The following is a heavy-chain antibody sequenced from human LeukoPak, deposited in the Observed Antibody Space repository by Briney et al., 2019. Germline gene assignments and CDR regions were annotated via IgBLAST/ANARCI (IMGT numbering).Heavy chain of an antibody. V-gene: IGHV1-2*06. D-gene: IGHD3-10*01. CDR2: INPNSSDT. Sequence: ASVKVSCKASGYTFTGYYMHWVRQAPGQGLEWMGRINPNSSDTNYAQNFQGRVTMTRDTSGSTSNMELSRLRSDDTAVYYCARERRFGELLLFDYWGLGTLVTVSS. CDR3: ARERRFGELLLFDY. CDR1: GYTFTGYY. J-gene: IGHJ4*02.